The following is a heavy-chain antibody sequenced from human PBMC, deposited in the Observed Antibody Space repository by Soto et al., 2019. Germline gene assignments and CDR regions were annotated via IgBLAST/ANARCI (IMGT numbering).Heavy chain of an antibody. Sequence: ETLCHTYAVYAGSFSGYCCCWIRQPPGKELEWIGEITHSRSTNSNPSLKSRVTISVDTSKNQFSLKLSSVTAADTAVYYCARGNIRAMVTRDGYYYYGMDVWGQGTTVT. D-gene: IGHD5-18*01. CDR2: ITHSRST. CDR3: ARGNIRAMVTRDGYYYYGMDV. CDR1: AGSFSGYC. V-gene: IGHV4-34*01. J-gene: IGHJ6*02.